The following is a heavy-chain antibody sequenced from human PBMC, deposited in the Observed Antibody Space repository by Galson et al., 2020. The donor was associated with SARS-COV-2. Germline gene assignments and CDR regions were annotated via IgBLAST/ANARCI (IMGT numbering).Heavy chain of an antibody. Sequence: SETLSLTCAVYGGSFSGYYWNWIRQPPGKGLEWIAEINHSGSTNYNPSLNSRVTISVDTSKNQFSLKLSSVTAADTAVYYCARGQRESTINMVRGLITTGTHYYGMDVWGQGTTVTVSS. CDR3: ARGQRESTINMVRGLITTGTHYYGMDV. D-gene: IGHD3-10*01. CDR2: INHSGST. CDR1: GGSFSGYY. V-gene: IGHV4-34*01. J-gene: IGHJ6*02.